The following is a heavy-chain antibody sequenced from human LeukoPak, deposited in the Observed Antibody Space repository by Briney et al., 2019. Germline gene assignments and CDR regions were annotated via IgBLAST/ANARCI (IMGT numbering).Heavy chain of an antibody. J-gene: IGHJ4*02. CDR1: EFTFTFYA. CDR2: ISGSGEST. D-gene: IGHD3-22*01. V-gene: IGHV3-23*01. Sequence: GGSLRLSCAASEFTFTFYAMSWVRQAPGKGLEWISAISGSGESTYYADSVKGRFTISRDNSKNTLYLQLNSLRAEDTALYFCAKTYDSSGYYAVPFDYWGQGTLVTVSS. CDR3: AKTYDSSGYYAVPFDY.